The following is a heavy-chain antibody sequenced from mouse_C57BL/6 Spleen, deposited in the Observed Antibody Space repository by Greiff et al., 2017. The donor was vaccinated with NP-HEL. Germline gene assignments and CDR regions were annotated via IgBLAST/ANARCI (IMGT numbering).Heavy chain of an antibody. CDR1: GYTFTDYN. CDR3: ARKVYDYDGYAMDY. D-gene: IGHD2-4*01. Sequence: EVQLQQSGPELVKPGASVKIPCKASGYTFTDYNMDWVKQSHGKSLEWIGDINPNNGGTIYNQKFKGKATLTVDKSSSTAYMELRSLTSEDTAVYYCARKVYDYDGYAMDYWGQGTSVTVSS. J-gene: IGHJ4*01. CDR2: INPNNGGT. V-gene: IGHV1-18*01.